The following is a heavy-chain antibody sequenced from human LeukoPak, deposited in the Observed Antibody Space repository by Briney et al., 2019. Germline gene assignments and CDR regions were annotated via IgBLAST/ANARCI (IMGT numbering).Heavy chain of an antibody. CDR1: GFTSSNFL. CDR2: ISGSGGDT. Sequence: PGGSLRLSCAASGFTSSNFLMTWVRQAPGKGPEWVSAISGSGGDTYYADSVKGRFTISRDNSKNTLYLQMNSLRAEDTAVYYCAKKGDTTGDFDYWGQGTLVTVSS. V-gene: IGHV3-23*01. D-gene: IGHD1-26*01. J-gene: IGHJ4*02. CDR3: AKKGDTTGDFDY.